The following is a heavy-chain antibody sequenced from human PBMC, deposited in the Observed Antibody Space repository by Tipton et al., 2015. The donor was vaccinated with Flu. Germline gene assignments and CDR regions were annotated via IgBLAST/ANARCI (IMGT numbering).Heavy chain of an antibody. CDR2: IYYSGST. D-gene: IGHD5/OR15-5a*01. CDR1: GDSIGNYG. CDR3: ARSVSTPFYGIAV. Sequence: TLSLTCIVSGDSIGNYGWNWIRQPPGKGLEWIGNIYYSGSTNYNPALESRITISVDTSKNQFSLKVRSVTAADTAVYYCARSVSTPFYGIAVWGHGPTVSVSS. V-gene: IGHV4-59*01. J-gene: IGHJ6*02.